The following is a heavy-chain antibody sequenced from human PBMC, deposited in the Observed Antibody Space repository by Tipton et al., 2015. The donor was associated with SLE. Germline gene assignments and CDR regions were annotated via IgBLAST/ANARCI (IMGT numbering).Heavy chain of an antibody. CDR3: ARRSWWGQGAFDV. J-gene: IGHJ3*01. CDR2: INHSGST. V-gene: IGHV4-34*01. D-gene: IGHD2-8*02. Sequence: TLSLTCAVYGGSFSGYYWSWIRQSPGKGLEWIGDINHSGSTNYNPSLKSRVTISVDTSKNQFSLRLSSVTAADTAVYYCARRSWWGQGAFDVWGQGTMVTVSS. CDR1: GGSFSGYY.